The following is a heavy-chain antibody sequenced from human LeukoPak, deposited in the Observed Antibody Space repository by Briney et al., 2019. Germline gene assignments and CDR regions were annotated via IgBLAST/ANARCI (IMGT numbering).Heavy chain of an antibody. CDR3: AKDVATSGGGLAS. Sequence: GGSLRLSCAASGFTVSGTHMSWVRQAPGKGLEWVSAMYTGGTTYYADSVNGRFTISRDNSRNTLFLHMSSLRADDTAVYYCAKDVATSGGGLASLGQGTLVTVSS. J-gene: IGHJ4*02. CDR1: GFTVSGTH. CDR2: MYTGGTT. V-gene: IGHV3-53*01. D-gene: IGHD3-16*01.